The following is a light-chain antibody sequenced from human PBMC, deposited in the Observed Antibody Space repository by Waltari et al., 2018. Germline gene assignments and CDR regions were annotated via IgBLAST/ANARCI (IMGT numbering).Light chain of an antibody. CDR3: QHRRNWQGT. CDR2: DAS. Sequence: EILLTQSPATLSSSPGERATLSCRASQSVSNYLAWYQQKPGQAPRLLISDASNRATGIPARFSGSGSGTDFTLTISSLKPEDFAVYYCQHRRNWQGTFGPGTKVDI. CDR1: QSVSNY. J-gene: IGKJ3*01. V-gene: IGKV3-11*01.